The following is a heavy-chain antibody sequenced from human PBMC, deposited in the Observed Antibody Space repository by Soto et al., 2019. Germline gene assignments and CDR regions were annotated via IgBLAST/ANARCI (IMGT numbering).Heavy chain of an antibody. CDR3: ARATSFSGHHGY. D-gene: IGHD2-8*02. Sequence: SETLSLTCTVSGGSFSSGGYYWSWIRQLPGKGLEWIGYIYYSGSTYYNPSLKSRFTISLGTSKNQFSLKLSSVTAADTAVYYCARATSFSGHHGYWGQGTLVTVSS. CDR2: IYYSGST. J-gene: IGHJ4*02. CDR1: GGSFSSGGYY. V-gene: IGHV4-31*03.